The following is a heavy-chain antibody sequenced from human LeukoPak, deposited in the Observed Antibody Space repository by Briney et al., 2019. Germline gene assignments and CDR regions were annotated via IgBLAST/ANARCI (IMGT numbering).Heavy chain of an antibody. CDR1: GYTFTSYA. Sequence: ASVKVSCKASGYTFTSYAMHWVRQAPGQRLEWMGWINAGNGNTKYSQKFQGRVTITRDTSASTAYMELSSLRSEDTAVYYCVRGGIVVVPAGGPFDYWGQGTLVTVSS. CDR3: VRGGIVVVPAGGPFDY. CDR2: INAGNGNT. D-gene: IGHD2-2*01. J-gene: IGHJ4*02. V-gene: IGHV1-3*01.